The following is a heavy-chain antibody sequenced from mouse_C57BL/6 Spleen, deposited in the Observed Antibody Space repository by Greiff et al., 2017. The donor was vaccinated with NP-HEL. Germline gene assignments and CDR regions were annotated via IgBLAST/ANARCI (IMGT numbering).Heavy chain of an antibody. CDR1: GITFSSYA. CDR2: ISSGGDYI. Sequence: EVQGVESGEGLVKPGGSLKLSCAASGITFSSYAMSWVRQTPEKRLEWVAYISSGGDYIYYADTVKGRFTISRDNARNTLYLQMSSLKSEDTAMYYCTRDHLSYAMDYWGQGTSVTVSS. V-gene: IGHV5-9-1*02. CDR3: TRDHLSYAMDY. J-gene: IGHJ4*01.